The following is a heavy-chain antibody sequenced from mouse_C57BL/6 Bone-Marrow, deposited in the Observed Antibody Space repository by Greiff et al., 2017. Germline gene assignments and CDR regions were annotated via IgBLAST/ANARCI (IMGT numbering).Heavy chain of an antibody. CDR2: ISDGGSYT. Sequence: EVQGVESGGGLVKPGGSLKLSCAASGFTFSSYAMSWVRQTPEKRLEWVATISDGGSYTYYPDNVKGRFTISRDNAKNNLYLQMSHLKSEDTAMYYCARDLWLLQDWYFDVWGTGTTVTVSS. CDR1: GFTFSSYA. D-gene: IGHD2-3*01. CDR3: ARDLWLLQDWYFDV. V-gene: IGHV5-4*01. J-gene: IGHJ1*03.